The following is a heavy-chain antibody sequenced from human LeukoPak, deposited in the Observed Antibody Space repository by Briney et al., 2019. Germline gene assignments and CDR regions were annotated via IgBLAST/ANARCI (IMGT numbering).Heavy chain of an antibody. CDR3: ARAVVPAVPLDY. V-gene: IGHV1-2*02. CDR1: GYTFTGYY. CDR2: INPNSGGT. J-gene: IGHJ4*02. D-gene: IGHD2-2*01. Sequence: ASVKVSCKASGYTFTGYYMHWVRQAPGQGLEWMGWINPNSGGTNYVQKFQGRVTMTRDTSISTAYMELSRLRSGDTAVYYCARAVVPAVPLDYWGQGTLVTVSS.